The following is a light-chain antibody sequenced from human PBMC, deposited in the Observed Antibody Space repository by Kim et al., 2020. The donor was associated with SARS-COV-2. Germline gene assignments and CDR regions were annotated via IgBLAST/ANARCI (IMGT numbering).Light chain of an antibody. Sequence: DIQMTQSPSSLSASVGDRVSITCQASQDIKNYVNCYQQKPGKAPKLLIYDASNLETGVPSRFSGSGSGTDFTFTINSLQSEDIATYYCQQYDALYTFGQGTKLEI. V-gene: IGKV1-33*01. J-gene: IGKJ2*01. CDR2: DAS. CDR1: QDIKNY. CDR3: QQYDALYT.